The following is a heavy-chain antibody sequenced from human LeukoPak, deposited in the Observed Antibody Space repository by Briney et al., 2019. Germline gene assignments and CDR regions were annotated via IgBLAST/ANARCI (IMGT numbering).Heavy chain of an antibody. V-gene: IGHV3-23*01. Sequence: SGGSLRLSCAASGFTFSSCAMSWVRQAPGKGLEWVSAISGGGGSKYYADSVKGRFTISRDNSKNTLYLQMDSLRAEDTAVYYCAKGAGLPAALYYYAMDVWGQGTTVTVSS. D-gene: IGHD2-2*01. CDR3: AKGAGLPAALYYYAMDV. CDR1: GFTFSSCA. J-gene: IGHJ6*02. CDR2: ISGGGGSK.